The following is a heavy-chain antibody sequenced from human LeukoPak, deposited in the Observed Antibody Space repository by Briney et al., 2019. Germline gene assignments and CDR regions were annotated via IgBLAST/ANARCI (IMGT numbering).Heavy chain of an antibody. D-gene: IGHD6-13*01. J-gene: IGHJ4*02. CDR1: GYTFTGYY. V-gene: IGHV1-18*04. CDR2: ISAYNGNT. CDR3: ARDSPASFSSSWPFDY. Sequence: ASVKVSCKASGYTFTGYYMHWVRQAPGQGLEWMGWISAYNGNTNYAQKLQGRVTMTTDTSTSTAYMELRSLRSDDTAVYYCARDSPASFSSSWPFDYWGQGTLVTVSS.